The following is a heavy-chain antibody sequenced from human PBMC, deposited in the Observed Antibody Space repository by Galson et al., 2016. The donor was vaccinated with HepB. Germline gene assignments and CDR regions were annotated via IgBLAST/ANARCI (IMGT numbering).Heavy chain of an antibody. Sequence: SVKVSCKASGYTFTSFGISWVRQAPGQGLEWIGWVSPYNRDTYYVQKFQDRLSMTTDRSTNSAFMELTSLSSDDTAVYYCARDRGDRGWLEAIDFWGQGTMVTVSS. CDR1: GYTFTSFG. CDR3: ARDRGDRGWLEAIDF. V-gene: IGHV1-18*01. CDR2: VSPYNRDT. D-gene: IGHD2-21*01. J-gene: IGHJ3*01.